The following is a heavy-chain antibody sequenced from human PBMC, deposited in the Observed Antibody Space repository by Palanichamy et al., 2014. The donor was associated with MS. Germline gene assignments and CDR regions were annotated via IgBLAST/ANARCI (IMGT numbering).Heavy chain of an antibody. CDR3: AREYNGGSWGPYNWFDP. CDR2: INAGNGNT. D-gene: IGHD6-13*01. Sequence: QVQLVQSGAEVKKPGASVKVSCKASGYTFTSYAMHWVRQAPGQRLEWMGWINAGNGNTKYSQKFQGRVTITRDTSASTAYMELSSLRSEDTAVYYCAREYNGGSWGPYNWFDPWGQGTLVTVSS. V-gene: IGHV1-3*01. CDR1: GYTFTSYA. J-gene: IGHJ5*02.